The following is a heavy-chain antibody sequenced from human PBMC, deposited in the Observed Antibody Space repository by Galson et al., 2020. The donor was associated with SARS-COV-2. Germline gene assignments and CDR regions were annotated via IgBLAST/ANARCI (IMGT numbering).Heavy chain of an antibody. J-gene: IGHJ4*02. CDR3: ARAATNYYDSSGYYSVPFDY. Sequence: GESLKISCAASGFTFSSYSMNWVRQAPGKGLEWVSSISSSSSYIYYADSVKGRFTISRDNAKNSLYLQMNSLRAEDTAVYYCARAATNYYDSSGYYSVPFDYWGQGTLVTVSS. CDR1: GFTFSSYS. V-gene: IGHV3-21*01. CDR2: ISSSSSYI. D-gene: IGHD3-22*01.